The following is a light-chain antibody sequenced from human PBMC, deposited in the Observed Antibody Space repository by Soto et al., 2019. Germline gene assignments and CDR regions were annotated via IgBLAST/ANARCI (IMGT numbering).Light chain of an antibody. CDR3: AAWDDSPSGVA. J-gene: IGLJ2*01. V-gene: IGLV1-47*01. Sequence: QSVLTQPPSASGAPGQRVTISCSGSSSNIGSNYVYWYQQLPGTAPKLLIFRNDQRPSGVPDRFSGSKSGTSASLAITGLRSEDEADYFCAAWDDSPSGVAFGGGTKVTVL. CDR1: SSNIGSNY. CDR2: RND.